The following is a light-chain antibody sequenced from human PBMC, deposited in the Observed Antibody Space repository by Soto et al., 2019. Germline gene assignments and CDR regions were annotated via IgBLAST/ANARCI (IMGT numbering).Light chain of an antibody. CDR1: SSNIGSNT. CDR3: AAWDDSLIGYV. J-gene: IGLJ1*01. Sequence: QPALTQPPSTSGTPGQRVTISCSVSSSNIGSNTVSWCQQLPGTAPKPLIYNNNQRPSGVPDRFSGSKSGTSASLAISGLQSEDEADYYCAAWDDSLIGYVFGTGTKVTLL. V-gene: IGLV1-44*01. CDR2: NNN.